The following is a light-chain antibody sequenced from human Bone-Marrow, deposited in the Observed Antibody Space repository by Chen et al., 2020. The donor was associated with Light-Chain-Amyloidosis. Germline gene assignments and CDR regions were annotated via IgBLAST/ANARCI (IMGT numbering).Light chain of an antibody. J-gene: IGLJ1*01. CDR3: SSYTITNTLV. V-gene: IGLV2-14*01. CDR2: EVT. CDR1: SSDVGGDNH. Sequence: QSALTQPASVSGSPGQSITISCTGTSSDVGGDNHVPCYQQHPDKAPKLMIYEVTNRPSWVPDRCSGSKSDNTASLTISGLQTEDEADYFCSSYTITNTLVFGSGTRVTVL.